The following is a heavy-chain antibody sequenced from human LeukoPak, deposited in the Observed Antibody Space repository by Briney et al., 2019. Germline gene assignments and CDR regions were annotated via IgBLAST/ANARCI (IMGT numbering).Heavy chain of an antibody. V-gene: IGHV1-8*01. CDR2: VHPDTGYA. CDR3: ARGPRNDP. CDR1: GYLLTTYE. Sequence: ASVKVSCKTSGYLLTTYEINWVRQAAGQGLEWMGWVHPDTGYADYAQKFQGRVTMTSDTSISTAYMELSSLRSDDTAVYFCARGPRNDPWGQGTLVTVSS. D-gene: IGHD1-14*01. J-gene: IGHJ5*02.